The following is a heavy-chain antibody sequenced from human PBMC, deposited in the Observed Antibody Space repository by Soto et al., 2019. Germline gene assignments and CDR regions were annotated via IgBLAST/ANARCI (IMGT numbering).Heavy chain of an antibody. CDR3: ARGVYGSGKYYIGPSAFEI. J-gene: IGHJ3*02. V-gene: IGHV1-69*06. CDR2: TIPVFVTA. D-gene: IGHD3-10*01. Sequence: QVQLEQSGAEVKKPGSSVKVSCKASGGTLSDHGVSWLRQAPGQGLEWVGGTIPVFVTAKYAQKLQGRVTIAADKSTNIAYMELSSLRSEDTAFYYCARGVYGSGKYYIGPSAFEIWGQGTMVIVSS. CDR1: GGTLSDHG.